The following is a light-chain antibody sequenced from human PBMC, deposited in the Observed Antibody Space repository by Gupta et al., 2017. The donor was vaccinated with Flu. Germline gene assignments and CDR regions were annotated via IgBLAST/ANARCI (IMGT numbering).Light chain of an antibody. CDR3: QKDDSVPGT. CDR2: AAS. CDR1: EDISNC. J-gene: IGKJ1*01. Sequence: PSSLSASVGDRVTITCRASEDISNCLAWYQQKPGKGPKLLIYAASTLQSGVPSRFSGSGSGTDFALTISSLQPEDVATYYCQKDDSVPGTFGQGTKVEIK. V-gene: IGKV1-27*01.